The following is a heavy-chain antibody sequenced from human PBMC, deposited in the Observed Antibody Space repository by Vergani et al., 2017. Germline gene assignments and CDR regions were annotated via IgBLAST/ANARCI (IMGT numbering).Heavy chain of an antibody. J-gene: IGHJ1*01. V-gene: IGHV3-30*03. CDR2: ISYDGTQK. Sequence: QVHRVESGGGVVQPGRSLRLSCVVSGFTSSYYGMHWVRQAPGKGLEWGAVISYDGTQKCYAASVKGRFTISRDNSKSTLYLQMNSLRTEDTAVYYCATKSCGTPGCQIEYFREWGQGTLVTVSS. D-gene: IGHD1-1*01. CDR1: GFTSSYYG. CDR3: ATKSCGTPGCQIEYFRE.